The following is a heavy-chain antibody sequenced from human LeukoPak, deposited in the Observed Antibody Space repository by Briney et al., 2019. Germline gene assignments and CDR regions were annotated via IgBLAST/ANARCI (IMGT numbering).Heavy chain of an antibody. J-gene: IGHJ4*02. V-gene: IGHV3-30-3*01. D-gene: IGHD3-22*01. CDR3: ARDLVGGWDDSSGYYYGYFDY. Sequence: GGSLRLSCAASGFTFAIYAMHWVRQATGTGLDWVAGISYDGNNKYFADSVRGRFSISRDSSKNTLYLQMNSLRAEDTAVYYCARDLVGGWDDSSGYYYGYFDYWGQGTLVTVSS. CDR1: GFTFAIYA. CDR2: ISYDGNNK.